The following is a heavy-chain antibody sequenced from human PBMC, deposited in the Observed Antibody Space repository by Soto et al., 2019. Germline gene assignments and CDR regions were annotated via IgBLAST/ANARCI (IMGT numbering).Heavy chain of an antibody. D-gene: IGHD1-1*01. Sequence: EVQLVESGGGLVQPGGSLRLSCVASGFTFSNYWMSWVRQAPGKGLEWVANINQDGSEKYYVDSVKGPFTISRDNAKNSLYLQMNSLRAEDTAVYYCARVQLERAFDYWGQGTLVTVSS. CDR2: INQDGSEK. CDR3: ARVQLERAFDY. V-gene: IGHV3-7*03. CDR1: GFTFSNYW. J-gene: IGHJ4*02.